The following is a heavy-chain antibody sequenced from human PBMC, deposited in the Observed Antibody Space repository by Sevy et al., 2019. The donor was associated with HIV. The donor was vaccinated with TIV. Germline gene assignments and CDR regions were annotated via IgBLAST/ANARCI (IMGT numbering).Heavy chain of an antibody. D-gene: IGHD5-12*01. CDR1: GFTFSSYG. V-gene: IGHV3-30*18. CDR2: ISYDGSNK. J-gene: IGHJ4*02. CDR3: AKDQEEWLLPAYYFGY. Sequence: GGSLRLSCAASGFTFSSYGMHWVRQAPGKGLEWVAVISYDGSNKYYADSVKGRFTISRDNSKNTLYLQMNSLRAEDTAVYYCAKDQEEWLLPAYYFGYWGQGTLVTVSS.